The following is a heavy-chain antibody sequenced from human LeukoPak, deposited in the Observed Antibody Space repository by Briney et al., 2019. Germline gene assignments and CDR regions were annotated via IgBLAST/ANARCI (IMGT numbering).Heavy chain of an antibody. Sequence: GESLKISCKGSGYSFTSYWIGWVRQTPGKGLEWMGVIYPDDSDTKYSPSFQGQVTISADKSISTAYLQWSGLKASDTAIYYCARRSTGTYWFDPWGQGTLVTVSS. D-gene: IGHD1-1*01. CDR2: IYPDDSDT. CDR1: GYSFTSYW. V-gene: IGHV5-51*01. J-gene: IGHJ5*02. CDR3: ARRSTGTYWFDP.